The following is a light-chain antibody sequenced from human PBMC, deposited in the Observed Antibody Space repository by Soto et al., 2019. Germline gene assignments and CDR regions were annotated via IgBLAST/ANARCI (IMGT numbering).Light chain of an antibody. CDR1: QGISNY. J-gene: IGKJ1*01. CDR3: QKDNSAPWT. CDR2: AAS. V-gene: IGKV1-27*01. Sequence: DIQMTQSPSSLSASVGDRVTITCRASQGISNYLAWYQQKPGKVPKLLIYAASTLKSGVPSRFSGSGSGTDFTPTITSLQPEDVANYYCQKDNSAPWTFGKGTKVEIK.